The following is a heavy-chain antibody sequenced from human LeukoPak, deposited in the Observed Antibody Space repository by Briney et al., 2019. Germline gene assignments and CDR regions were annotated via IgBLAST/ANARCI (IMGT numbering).Heavy chain of an antibody. CDR3: AREYDYVWGDEGFDY. J-gene: IGHJ4*02. D-gene: IGHD3-16*01. Sequence: GGSLRLSCAASGFTFSSYEMNWVRQAPGKGLEWVSYISSSGSTIYYADSVKGRFTISRDNAKNSLYLQMNSLRAEDTAVYYCAREYDYVWGDEGFDYWGQGTLVTVSS. V-gene: IGHV3-48*03. CDR1: GFTFSSYE. CDR2: ISSSGSTI.